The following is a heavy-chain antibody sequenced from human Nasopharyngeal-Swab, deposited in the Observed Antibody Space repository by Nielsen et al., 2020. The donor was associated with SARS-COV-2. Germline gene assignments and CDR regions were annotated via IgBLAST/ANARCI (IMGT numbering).Heavy chain of an antibody. J-gene: IGHJ4*02. V-gene: IGHV1-69*06. CDR1: GYTFTSYA. CDR3: ARNPVDYDYVWGSYRYRTFDY. CDR2: IIPIFGTA. Sequence: SVKVSCKASGYTFTSYAMHWVRQAPGQRLEWMGGIIPIFGTANYAQKFQGRVTITADKSTSTAYMELSSPRSEDTAVYYCARNPVDYDYVWGSYRYRTFDYWGQGTLVTVSS. D-gene: IGHD3-16*02.